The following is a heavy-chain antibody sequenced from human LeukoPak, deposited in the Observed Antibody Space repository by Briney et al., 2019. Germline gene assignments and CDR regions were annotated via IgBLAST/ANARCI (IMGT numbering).Heavy chain of an antibody. CDR2: IFGSGGSA. CDR1: GFTSNSYA. D-gene: IGHD1-26*01. CDR3: AKMKGHPLPKYYMDV. J-gene: IGHJ6*01. V-gene: IGHV3-23*01. Sequence: GGSLRLSCAASGFTSNSYAMYWVRQAPGKGLEWVSGIFGSGGSAHYADSVKGRFTISRDNSKNTVYLQMDSLRVEDTAVYYCAKMKGHPLPKYYMDVWGQGTTVTVSS.